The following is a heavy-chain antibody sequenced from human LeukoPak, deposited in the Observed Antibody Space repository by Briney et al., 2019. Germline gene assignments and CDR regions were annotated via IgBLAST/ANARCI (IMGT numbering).Heavy chain of an antibody. CDR2: IYHSGST. Sequence: SETLSLTCTVSGYSISSGYYWGWIRQPPGKGLGWIGSIYHSGSTYYNPSLKSRVTISVDTSKNQFSLKLSSVTAADTAVYYCARVRYDFWSEDYWGQGTLVTVSS. D-gene: IGHD3-3*01. CDR3: ARVRYDFWSEDY. V-gene: IGHV4-38-2*02. CDR1: GYSISSGYY. J-gene: IGHJ4*02.